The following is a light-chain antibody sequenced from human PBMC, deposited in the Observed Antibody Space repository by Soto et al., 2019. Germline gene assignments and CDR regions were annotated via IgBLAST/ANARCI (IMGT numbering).Light chain of an antibody. CDR2: DAS. J-gene: IGKJ1*01. CDR1: QDINDW. Sequence: DIQMTQSPSTLSASVGDRVTITCRASQDINDWLAWYQQKPGNAPKFLIYDASTLQSGVPSRFSGSGSGTEFTLTISSLQPDDFATYYCQQYYSYPWTFGQGTKVEIK. V-gene: IGKV1-5*01. CDR3: QQYYSYPWT.